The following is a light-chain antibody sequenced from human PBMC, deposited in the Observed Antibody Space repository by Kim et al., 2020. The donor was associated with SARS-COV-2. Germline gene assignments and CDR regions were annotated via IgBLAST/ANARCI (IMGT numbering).Light chain of an antibody. CDR3: QQYGRSPYS. Sequence: LSPGERATLSCRASQSVSSSYLAWYQQKPGQAPRLLIYGESSRATGIPDRFSGSGSGTDFTLTISRLEPEDFAVYYCQQYGRSPYSFGQGTKLEI. J-gene: IGKJ2*03. V-gene: IGKV3-20*01. CDR2: GES. CDR1: QSVSSSY.